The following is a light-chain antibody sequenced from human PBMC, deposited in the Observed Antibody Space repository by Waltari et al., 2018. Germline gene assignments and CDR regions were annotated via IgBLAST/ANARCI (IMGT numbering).Light chain of an antibody. CDR1: QSISSY. CDR3: QQSYSTPYT. V-gene: IGKV1-39*01. Sequence: DIQMTQSPSSLSASVGDRVTITCRASQSISSYLNWDQQKPGKAPKLLLYAASSLQSGVPSRFSGSGSGTDCTLTISSLQPEDVATYYCQQSYSTPYTFVQGTKLEIK. J-gene: IGKJ2*01. CDR2: AAS.